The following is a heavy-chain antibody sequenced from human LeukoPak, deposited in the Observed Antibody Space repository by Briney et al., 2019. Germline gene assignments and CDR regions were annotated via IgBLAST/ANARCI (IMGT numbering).Heavy chain of an antibody. Sequence: SETLSLSCTVSGGSISSYFWGWIRQPPGQGLEWLAYIYHTGRSNSNPSLKSRLTLSIDTSKNQFSLKLGSVTAADTATYYCARRNLRNAFDFWGQGAMVSVSS. CDR1: GGSISSYF. CDR3: ARRNLRNAFDF. J-gene: IGHJ3*01. V-gene: IGHV4-59*08. CDR2: IYHTGRS.